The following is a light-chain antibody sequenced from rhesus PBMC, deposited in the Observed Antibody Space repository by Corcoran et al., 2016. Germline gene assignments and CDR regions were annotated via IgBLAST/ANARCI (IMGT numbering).Light chain of an antibody. CDR3: QQYNDLLPT. CDR1: QSVSSS. CDR2: GAS. Sequence: EIVLTQSPATLSLSPGERATLSCRASQSVSSSLAWYQQKPGQVPRLLIYGASRRATGIPDRFSGRGSRTEVTLTIISLEPEDVGVYHCQQYNDLLPTFGQGTKVEIK. V-gene: IGKV3-42*01. J-gene: IGKJ1*01.